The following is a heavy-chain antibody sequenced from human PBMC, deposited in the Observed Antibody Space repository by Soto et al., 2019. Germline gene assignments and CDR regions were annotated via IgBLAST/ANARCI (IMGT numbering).Heavy chain of an antibody. CDR3: ASASLDNYYFDTQDW. D-gene: IGHD3-22*01. J-gene: IGHJ4*02. Sequence: ASVKVSCKASGYSFTTYGVHWVRQAPGQGLEWMGYISAYNDHTKFAQKFQDRLTLTTEPSTNTAYMEMRSLRSDDSAVFFCASASLDNYYFDTQDWWGPGTLVTVSS. CDR2: ISAYNDHT. CDR1: GYSFTTYG. V-gene: IGHV1-18*01.